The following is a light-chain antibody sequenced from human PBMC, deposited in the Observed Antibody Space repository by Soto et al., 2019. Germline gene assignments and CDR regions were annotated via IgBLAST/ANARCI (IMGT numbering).Light chain of an antibody. CDR1: SSDIGESNY. CDR2: DVT. Sequence: QSALTQPRSVSGSPGQSVTISFSGTSSDIGESNYVSWYQQHPGKAPNLLIYDVTRRPSGVPDRFSGSKSGNTASLTISGLQAEDEADYFCCSYAGSYTLVFGGGTKVTVL. J-gene: IGLJ2*01. CDR3: CSYAGSYTLV. V-gene: IGLV2-11*02.